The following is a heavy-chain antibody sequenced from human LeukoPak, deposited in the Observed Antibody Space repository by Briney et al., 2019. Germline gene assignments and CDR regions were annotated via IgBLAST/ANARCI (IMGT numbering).Heavy chain of an antibody. CDR1: GGSISNYH. V-gene: IGHV4-59*08. CDR3: SRLRSYGSGTYYNDY. CDR2: IYYSGST. Sequence: SETLSLTCTVSGGSISNYHWSWIRQPPGKGLEWIGYIYYSGSTNYSPSLKSRVTLTVDTSKNQFSLRLTSVTAADTAVYYCSRLRSYGSGTYYNDYWGQGTLVTVPS. J-gene: IGHJ4*02. D-gene: IGHD3-10*01.